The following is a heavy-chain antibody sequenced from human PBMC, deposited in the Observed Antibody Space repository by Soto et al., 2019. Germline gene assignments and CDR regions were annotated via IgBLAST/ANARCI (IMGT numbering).Heavy chain of an antibody. CDR2: ISDTGGST. J-gene: IGHJ4*02. CDR3: AKVGELAVGGFDY. D-gene: IGHD2-15*01. V-gene: IGHV3-23*01. CDR1: GFTFSSYA. Sequence: EVQLLESGGGLVQPGGSLRLSCAASGFTFSSYAMSWVRQAPGKGLEWVSRISDTGGSTYYADSVKGRFTISRDSSKNTLYLQMNSLRAHDTAIYYCAKVGELAVGGFDYWGQGTLVTVSS.